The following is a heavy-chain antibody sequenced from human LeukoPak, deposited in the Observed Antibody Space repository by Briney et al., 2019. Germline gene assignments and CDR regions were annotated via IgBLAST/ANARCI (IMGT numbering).Heavy chain of an antibody. J-gene: IGHJ4*02. Sequence: PSETLSLTCAVYGVSFSGYYWSWIRQPPGKGLEWIGEINHSGSTNYNPSLKSRVTISVDTSKNQFSLKLSSVTAADTAVYYCARACSGGSCYSDYWGQGTLVTVSS. CDR2: INHSGST. CDR1: GVSFSGYY. CDR3: ARACSGGSCYSDY. D-gene: IGHD2-15*01. V-gene: IGHV4-34*01.